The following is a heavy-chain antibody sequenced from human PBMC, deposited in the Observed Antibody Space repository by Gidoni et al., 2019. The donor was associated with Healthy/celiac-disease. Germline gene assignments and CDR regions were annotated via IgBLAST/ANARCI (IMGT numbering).Heavy chain of an antibody. V-gene: IGHV3-64D*06. Sequence: EVQLVESGGGLVQPGGSLRLSCSASGFTFSSYAMHWVREAPGKGLEYVSAMSINGGSTYYADSVKGRFTISRDNSKNTLYLQMSSLRAEDTAVYYCVEDCGGRDYWGQGTLVTVSS. CDR3: VEDCGGRDY. D-gene: IGHD2-21*01. CDR2: MSINGGST. J-gene: IGHJ4*02. CDR1: GFTFSSYA.